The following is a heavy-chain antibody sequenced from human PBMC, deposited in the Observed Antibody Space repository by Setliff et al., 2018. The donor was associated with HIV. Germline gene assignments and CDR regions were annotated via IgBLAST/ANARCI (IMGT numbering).Heavy chain of an antibody. CDR1: GGSISSYY. D-gene: IGHD3-10*01. V-gene: IGHV4-59*01. Sequence: SETLSLTCTVSGGSISSYYWSWIRQPPGRGLEWVGYIYYSGSTNYNPSIKSRVTISVDTSKNQFSLKLSSVTAADTAVYYCARPSSGTYRGHYYYYMDVWGKGTTVTVSS. CDR3: ARPSSGTYRGHYYYYMDV. CDR2: IYYSGST. J-gene: IGHJ6*03.